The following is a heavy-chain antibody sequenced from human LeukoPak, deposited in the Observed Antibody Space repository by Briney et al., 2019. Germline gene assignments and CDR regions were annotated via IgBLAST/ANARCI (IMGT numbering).Heavy chain of an antibody. J-gene: IGHJ4*02. CDR1: GYTFTSYG. CDR3: ARREGGLWSGYYPFDY. Sequence: ASVKVSCKASGYTFTSYGISWVRQAPGQGLEWMGWISAYNGNTNYAQKLQGRVTMTTDTSTSTAYMELRSLRSDDTAVYYCARREGGLWSGYYPFDYWGQGTLVTVSS. D-gene: IGHD3-3*01. V-gene: IGHV1-18*01. CDR2: ISAYNGNT.